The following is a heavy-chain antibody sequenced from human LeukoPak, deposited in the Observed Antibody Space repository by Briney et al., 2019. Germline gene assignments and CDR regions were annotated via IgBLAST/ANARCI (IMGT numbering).Heavy chain of an antibody. CDR1: GGSVSSGSYY. CDR2: IYYSGST. Sequence: SETLSLTCTVSGGSVSSGSYYWSWIRQPPGKGLEWIGYIYYSGSTNYNPSLKSRVTISVDTSKNQFSPKLSSVTAADTAVYYCARDRDSSSWPYYYYGMDVWGQGTTVTVS. J-gene: IGHJ6*02. D-gene: IGHD6-13*01. V-gene: IGHV4-61*01. CDR3: ARDRDSSSWPYYYYGMDV.